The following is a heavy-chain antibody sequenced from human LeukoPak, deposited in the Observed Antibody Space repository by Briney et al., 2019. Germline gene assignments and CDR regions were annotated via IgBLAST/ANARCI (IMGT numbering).Heavy chain of an antibody. Sequence: GESLKISCKGSGYSFASYWIAWVRQMPGQGLEWMGIIYPGNSDARHSPSFQGQVTISADKSISTAYLQWSSLKASDTAMYYCARRRDLYSGSYYPFDYWGQGTLVTVSS. V-gene: IGHV5-51*01. CDR3: ARRRDLYSGSYYPFDY. CDR2: IYPGNSDA. CDR1: GYSFASYW. D-gene: IGHD1-26*01. J-gene: IGHJ4*02.